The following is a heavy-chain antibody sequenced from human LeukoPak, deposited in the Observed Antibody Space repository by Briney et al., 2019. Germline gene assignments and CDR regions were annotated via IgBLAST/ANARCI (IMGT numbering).Heavy chain of an antibody. V-gene: IGHV3-30*04. CDR2: ISYDGSNK. CDR1: GFTFSSYA. J-gene: IGHJ4*02. Sequence: GGSLRLSCAASGFTFSSYAMHWVRQAPGKGLEWVAVISYDGSNKYYADSVKGRFTISRDNSKNTLYLKMNSLRAEDTAVSYCARTVVGITMVRGVIGGFDYWGQGTLVTVSS. D-gene: IGHD3-10*01. CDR3: ARTVVGITMVRGVIGGFDY.